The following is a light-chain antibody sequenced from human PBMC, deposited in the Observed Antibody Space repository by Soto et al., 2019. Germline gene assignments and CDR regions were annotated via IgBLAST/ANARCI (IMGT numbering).Light chain of an antibody. CDR1: SSDVGGYNY. CDR2: EVS. CDR3: SSYTNSSTLVI. J-gene: IGLJ2*01. V-gene: IGLV2-14*01. Sequence: QSALTQPASVSESPGQSITISCTGTSSDVGGYNYVSWYQQHPGKAPKLEIYEVSIRPSGVSNRFSGSKSGNTASLTISGLQAEDEADYYCSSYTNSSTLVIFGGGTKLTVL.